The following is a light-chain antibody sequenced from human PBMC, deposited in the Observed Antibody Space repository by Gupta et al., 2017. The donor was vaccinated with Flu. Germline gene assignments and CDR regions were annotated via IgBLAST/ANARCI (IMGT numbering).Light chain of an antibody. CDR1: SGPIGLNY. J-gene: IGLJ3*02. CDR3: QSYEV. V-gene: IGLV6-57*01. CDR2: EED. Sequence: NFVLTQPHSVSESPGKTVTISCTRSSGPIGLNYVQWYLQRPGISPTILIYEEDQRPSGVPSRFAGSLHRSSNSASLTISGLKTDDEADYYCQSYEVFGGGTKLTVL.